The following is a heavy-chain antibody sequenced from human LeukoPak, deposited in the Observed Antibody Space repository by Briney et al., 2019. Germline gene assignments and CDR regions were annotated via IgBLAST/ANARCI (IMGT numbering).Heavy chain of an antibody. V-gene: IGHV3-7*01. Sequence: PGRSLRLSCAASGFRFTSYWMLWVRQAPGKGLEWVGNINQDGTEVNYVDSVRGRFTMSGDNAQTSLFLQMNSLRAEDTAVYYCARDKGIYYRFDYWGQGTLVTVSS. J-gene: IGHJ4*02. D-gene: IGHD3-22*01. CDR3: ARDKGIYYRFDY. CDR1: GFRFTSYW. CDR2: INQDGTEV.